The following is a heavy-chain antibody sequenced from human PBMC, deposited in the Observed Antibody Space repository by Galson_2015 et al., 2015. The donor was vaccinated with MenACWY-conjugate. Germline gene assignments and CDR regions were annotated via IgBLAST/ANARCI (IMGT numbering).Heavy chain of an antibody. V-gene: IGHV3-74*01. CDR2: IKSDGRRT. CDR1: GFTFSDYW. Sequence: SLRLSCAAPGFTFSDYWMHWVRQAPGKGLVWVSRIKSDGRRTDYADSVKGRFAISRDNTKNTVYLQMNSLRVEDTAVYYCARGPFSSGYGSDFWGQGTLVTVSS. J-gene: IGHJ4*02. CDR3: ARGPFSSGYGSDF. D-gene: IGHD3-22*01.